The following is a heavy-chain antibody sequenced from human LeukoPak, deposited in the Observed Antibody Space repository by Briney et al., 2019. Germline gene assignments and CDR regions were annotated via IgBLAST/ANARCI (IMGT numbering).Heavy chain of an antibody. V-gene: IGHV3-23*01. D-gene: IGHD3-3*01. CDR2: ISGSGGST. Sequence: GGSLRLSCAASGFIFSSYAMSWVRQAPGKGLEWVSAISGSGGSTYYADSVKGRFTISRDNSKNTLYLQMNSLRAEDTAVYYCAKPIPGYDFWSGYWLFDYWGQGTLVTVSS. CDR3: AKPIPGYDFWSGYWLFDY. J-gene: IGHJ4*02. CDR1: GFIFSSYA.